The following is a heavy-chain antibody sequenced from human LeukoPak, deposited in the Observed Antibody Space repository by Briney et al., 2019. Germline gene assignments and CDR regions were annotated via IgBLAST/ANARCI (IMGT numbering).Heavy chain of an antibody. CDR2: IIPIFGTA. CDR1: GGTFSSYA. D-gene: IGHD3-3*01. J-gene: IGHJ4*02. V-gene: IGHV1-69*06. Sequence: ASVKVSCKASGGTFSSYAISWVRQAPGQGLEWMGGIIPIFGTANYAQKFQGRVTITADKSTSTAYMELSNLRSEDTAVYYCARGPFTIFGVVIPLYFDYWGQGTLVTVSS. CDR3: ARGPFTIFGVVIPLYFDY.